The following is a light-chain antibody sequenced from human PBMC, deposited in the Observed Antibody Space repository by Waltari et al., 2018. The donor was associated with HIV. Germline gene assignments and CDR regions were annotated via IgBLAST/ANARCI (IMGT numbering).Light chain of an antibody. CDR3: QQYNHWPWT. CDR2: GSS. Sequence: EIVMTQSPDTLSVSPGERATLSCRASQSVTTNLAWYQQKPGQAPRLLFYGSSTRATGLPDMFSGSGSGTEFTLTISSLQSEDSAVYYCQQYNHWPWTFGQGTTVEIK. CDR1: QSVTTN. V-gene: IGKV3-15*01. J-gene: IGKJ1*01.